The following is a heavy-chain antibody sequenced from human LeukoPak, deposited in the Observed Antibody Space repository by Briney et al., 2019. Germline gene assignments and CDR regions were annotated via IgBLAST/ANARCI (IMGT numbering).Heavy chain of an antibody. CDR3: AKDPVAVAELAEYFQH. V-gene: IGHV3-30*02. D-gene: IGHD6-19*01. CDR2: IRYDGSNK. CDR1: GFTFSSYG. Sequence: PGGSLRLSCAASGFTFSSYGMHWVRQAPGKGLEWVAFIRYDGSNKYYADSVKGRFTISRDDSKNTLYLQMNSLRAEDTAVYYCAKDPVAVAELAEYFQHWGQGTLVTVSS. J-gene: IGHJ1*01.